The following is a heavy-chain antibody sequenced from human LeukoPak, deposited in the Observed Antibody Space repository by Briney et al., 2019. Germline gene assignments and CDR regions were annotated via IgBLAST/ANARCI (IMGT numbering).Heavy chain of an antibody. J-gene: IGHJ4*02. CDR2: IIPILGIA. CDR1: GGSFSSYT. CDR3: ARDENSGDDY. V-gene: IGHV1-69*04. Sequence: SVKVSCKASGGSFSSYTISWVRQAPGQGLEWMGRIIPILGIANYAQKFQGRVTITADKSTSAAYMELSSLRSEDTAVYYCARDENSGDDYWGQGTLVTVSS. D-gene: IGHD3-10*01.